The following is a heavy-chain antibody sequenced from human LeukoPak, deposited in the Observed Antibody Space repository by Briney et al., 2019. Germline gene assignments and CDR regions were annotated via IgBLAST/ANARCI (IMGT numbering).Heavy chain of an antibody. CDR2: IKTDGSEN. V-gene: IGHV3-7*01. CDR1: GFTFSNYW. Sequence: GGSLRLSCGGSGFTFSNYWMGWVRQAPGKGRQWVANIKTDGSENYYVDSVKGRFTISRDNAKNSLYLQMNSLRAEDTAVYYCATYSSLNRREFQFWGQGTLLTVS. J-gene: IGHJ1*01. CDR3: ATYSSLNRREFQF. D-gene: IGHD3-22*01.